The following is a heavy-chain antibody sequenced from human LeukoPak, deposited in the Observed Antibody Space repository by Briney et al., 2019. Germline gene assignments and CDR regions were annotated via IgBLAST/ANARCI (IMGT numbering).Heavy chain of an antibody. V-gene: IGHV4-39*01. CDR2: IYSSGST. J-gene: IGHJ4*02. Sequence: SETLSLTCTVSGDSISSSSYYWAWIRQPPGRGLEWIGSIYSSGSTYYHPSLKSRVTLSVDTSKNQFSLKLNSVTAADTAVYYCARHVGSSAHFDYWGQGTLATVSS. CDR1: GDSISSSSYY. CDR3: ARHVGSSAHFDY. D-gene: IGHD3-10*01.